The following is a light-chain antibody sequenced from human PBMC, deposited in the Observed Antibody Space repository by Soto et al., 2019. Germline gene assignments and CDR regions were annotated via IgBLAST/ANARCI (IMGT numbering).Light chain of an antibody. V-gene: IGLV2-14*03. CDR2: DVN. Sequence: QSVLTQPGSVSGSPGQSITISCTGTSSDVGVYNYVSWYQQHPGEAPKLMIYDVNDRPSGVSNRFSGSKSGNTASLTISGLQAEDEADYYCSSYTTSSTVVFGGGTKVTVL. CDR1: SSDVGVYNY. J-gene: IGLJ2*01. CDR3: SSYTTSSTVV.